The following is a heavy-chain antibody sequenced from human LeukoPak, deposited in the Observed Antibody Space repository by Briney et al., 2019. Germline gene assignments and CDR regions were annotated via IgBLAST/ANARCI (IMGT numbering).Heavy chain of an antibody. CDR1: GFTFSSYA. J-gene: IGHJ4*02. CDR2: ISYDGSNK. CDR3: ARGGGNAVAGEVDY. Sequence: GGSLRLSCAASGFTFSSYAMHWVRQAPGKGLEWVAVISYDGSNKYYADSVKGRFTISRDNSKNTLYLQMNSLRAEDTPVYYCARGGGNAVAGEVDYWGQGTLVTVSS. V-gene: IGHV3-30*04. D-gene: IGHD6-19*01.